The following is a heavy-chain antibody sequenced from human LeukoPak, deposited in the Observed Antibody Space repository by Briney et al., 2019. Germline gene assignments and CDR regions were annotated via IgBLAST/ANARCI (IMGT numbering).Heavy chain of an antibody. V-gene: IGHV1-18*01. Sequence: ASVKVSCKASGYTFTSYGISWVRQAPGQGLEWMGWISAYNGNTNYAQKLQGRVTMTTDTSTSTAYMELRSLRSDDTAVYYCARGDPYDILTGYYRNNWFDPWGQGTLVTVSS. J-gene: IGHJ5*02. CDR3: ARGDPYDILTGYYRNNWFDP. CDR2: ISAYNGNT. CDR1: GYTFTSYG. D-gene: IGHD3-9*01.